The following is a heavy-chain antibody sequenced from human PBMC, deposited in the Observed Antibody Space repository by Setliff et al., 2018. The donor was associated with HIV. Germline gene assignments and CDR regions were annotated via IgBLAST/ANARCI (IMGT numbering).Heavy chain of an antibody. Sequence: PSETLSLTCTVSGGSISSSRYYWGWIRQPPEKGLEWIASIYFSGNTRYNPSLKSRVTISVDTSKNQFSLKLRSVTAADTAVYYCARHGHFYDSSSSDAFDIWGHGTMVTVSS. V-gene: IGHV4-39*01. CDR2: IYFSGNT. CDR3: ARHGHFYDSSSSDAFDI. D-gene: IGHD3-22*01. CDR1: GGSISSSRYY. J-gene: IGHJ3*02.